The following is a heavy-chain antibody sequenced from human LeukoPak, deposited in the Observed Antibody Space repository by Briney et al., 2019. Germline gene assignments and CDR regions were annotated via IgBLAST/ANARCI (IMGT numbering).Heavy chain of an antibody. CDR2: ISGSGGYT. Sequence: GGSLRLSCAASGFTFSDYAMSWVRQAPGKGLEWLSAISGSGGYTYYSDSVRGWFTISRDISKNTLYLQMSSLRAEDTAVYYCAKQQQVAYSYFDYWGQGTLVTVSS. V-gene: IGHV3-23*01. CDR3: AKQQQVAYSYFDY. J-gene: IGHJ4*02. CDR1: GFTFSDYA. D-gene: IGHD6-13*01.